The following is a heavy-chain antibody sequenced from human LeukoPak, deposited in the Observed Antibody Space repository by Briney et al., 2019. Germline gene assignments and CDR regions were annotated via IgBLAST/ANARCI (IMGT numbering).Heavy chain of an antibody. V-gene: IGHV4-4*02. CDR1: GSSISSSNW. CDR3: ASGRITMVRGVIITGWFDP. CDR2: IYHSGST. D-gene: IGHD3-10*01. J-gene: IGHJ5*02. Sequence: SGTLSLTCAVSGSSISSSNWWSWVRQPPGKGLEWIGEIYHSGSTNYNPSLKSRVTISVDKSKNQFSLKLSSVTAADTAVYYCASGRITMVRGVIITGWFDPWGQGTLVTVSS.